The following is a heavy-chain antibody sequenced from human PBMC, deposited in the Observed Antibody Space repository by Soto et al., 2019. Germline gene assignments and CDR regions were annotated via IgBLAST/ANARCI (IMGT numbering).Heavy chain of an antibody. D-gene: IGHD4-17*01. J-gene: IGHJ4*02. CDR2: INWNSDTI. CDR1: GFTFDDYA. Sequence: EVQLVESGGGLVQPGRSLRLSCAASGFTFDDYAMHWVRQVPGRGLEWVSGINWNSDTINYADSVRGRFTISRDNAKISLYLKINGLRTEDTALYYCKKQITYRDAYGDFGGWGGGQGTLVTVSS. V-gene: IGHV3-9*01. CDR3: KKQITYRDAYGDFGGWG.